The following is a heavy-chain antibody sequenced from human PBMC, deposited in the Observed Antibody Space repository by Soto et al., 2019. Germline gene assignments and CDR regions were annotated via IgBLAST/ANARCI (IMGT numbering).Heavy chain of an antibody. V-gene: IGHV4-38-2*02. CDR3: AREYYDFWSGEYHNGMDV. Sequence: PSETLSLTCGVSGYSISSGYFWVWIRQPPGKGLEWMGSIYYTGNTYYNPSLLTRITISVDTSKNQFSLKLSSVTAADTALYYCAREYYDFWSGEYHNGMDVWGPGTTVTVSS. D-gene: IGHD3-3*01. CDR2: IYYTGNT. J-gene: IGHJ6*02. CDR1: GYSISSGYF.